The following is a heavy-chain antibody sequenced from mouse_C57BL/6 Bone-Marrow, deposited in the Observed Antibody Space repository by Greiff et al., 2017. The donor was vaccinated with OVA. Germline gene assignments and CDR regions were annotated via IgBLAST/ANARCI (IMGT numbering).Heavy chain of an antibody. CDR1: GFTFSSYT. Sequence: EVQRVESGGGLVKPGGSLKLSCAASGFTFSSYTMSWVRQTPEKRLEWVATISGGGGNTYYPDSVKGRFTISRDNAKNTLYLQMSSLRSDDTTLYDCARKTAQATYYAMDYWGQGTSVTVSS. V-gene: IGHV5-9*01. CDR3: ARKTAQATYYAMDY. J-gene: IGHJ4*01. D-gene: IGHD3-2*02. CDR2: ISGGGGNT.